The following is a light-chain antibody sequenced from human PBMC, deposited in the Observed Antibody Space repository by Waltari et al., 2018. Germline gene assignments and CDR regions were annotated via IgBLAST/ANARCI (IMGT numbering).Light chain of an antibody. V-gene: IGLV7-43*01. J-gene: IGLJ3*02. CDR3: LLYYGGAHWV. CDR2: STS. Sequence: QTVVTQEPSMTVSPGETVTLTCTSSTGKGTSGYYPNWFQQKPGQSPRALIFSTSNNHSWTPARFSGSLLGGKATLTLSGVQPEDEAEYFCLLYYGGAHWVFGGGTKLTVL. CDR1: TGKGTSGYY.